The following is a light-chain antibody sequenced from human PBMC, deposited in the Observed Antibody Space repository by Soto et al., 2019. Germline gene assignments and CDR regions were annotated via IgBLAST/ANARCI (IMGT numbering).Light chain of an antibody. J-gene: IGKJ1*01. Sequence: DIQMTQSPSTLSASVGDRVIITCRDSQSISSWLAWYQQKPGKAPKLLIYKASSLETGVPSRFSGSGSGTEFTLIISSLQPDDFASYYCQQYGSSSPWTFGQGTKVEIK. V-gene: IGKV1-5*03. CDR2: KAS. CDR1: QSISSW. CDR3: QQYGSSSPWT.